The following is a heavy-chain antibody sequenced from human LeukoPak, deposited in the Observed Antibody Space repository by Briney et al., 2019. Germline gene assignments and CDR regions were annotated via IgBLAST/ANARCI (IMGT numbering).Heavy chain of an antibody. Sequence: ASVTVSCKASGYTFTSYDINWVRQAAGQGLEWLGWVHPDNGNTYYAQRFRGRVTMSRDTSTTTAYMELSGLRSNDTAVYFCATGPRNDPWGQGTLVTVSS. D-gene: IGHD1-14*01. CDR3: ATGPRNDP. V-gene: IGHV1-8*01. J-gene: IGHJ5*02. CDR2: VHPDNGNT. CDR1: GYTFTSYD.